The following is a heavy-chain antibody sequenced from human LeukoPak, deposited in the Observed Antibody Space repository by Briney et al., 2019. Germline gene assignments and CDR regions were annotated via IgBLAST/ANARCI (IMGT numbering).Heavy chain of an antibody. V-gene: IGHV1-18*01. CDR3: ARLVVVAATHNWFDP. J-gene: IGHJ5*02. D-gene: IGHD2-15*01. Sequence: ASVKVSCKASGYTFTSYGISWVRQAPGQGLEWMGWISAYNGNTNYAQKLQGRVTMTTDTSTSTAYMELRSLRSDVTALYYCARLVVVAATHNWFDPWGQGTLVTVSS. CDR1: GYTFTSYG. CDR2: ISAYNGNT.